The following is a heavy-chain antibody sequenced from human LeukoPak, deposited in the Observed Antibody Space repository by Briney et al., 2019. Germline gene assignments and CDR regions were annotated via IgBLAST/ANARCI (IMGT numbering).Heavy chain of an antibody. Sequence: GASVKVSCKASGYTFTRYLIQWVRQAPGQGLEWMGWINPNNGGTNYAQKIQGRVTMTRDTSISTAYMELSRLTSDDTAVYYFARDPITYYDILTGPATTDYWGQGTLVTVSS. CDR2: INPNNGGT. CDR3: ARDPITYYDILTGPATTDY. V-gene: IGHV1-2*02. D-gene: IGHD3-9*01. CDR1: GYTFTRYL. J-gene: IGHJ4*02.